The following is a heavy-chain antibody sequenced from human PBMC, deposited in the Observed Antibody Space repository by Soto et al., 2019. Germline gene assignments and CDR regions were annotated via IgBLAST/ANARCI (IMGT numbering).Heavy chain of an antibody. D-gene: IGHD1-26*01. CDR2: ISYDGSKE. J-gene: IGHJ6*02. CDR1: GFTFGSHV. Sequence: SLRLSCAASGFTFGSHVMHWVRQAPGKGLEWVAVISYDGSKEYYADSVNGRFTISRDNSKNTLHLQMNSLRGEDTAVYYCARPREIYYYYYGMDAWGQGTTVTVSS. CDR3: ARPREIYYYYYGMDA. V-gene: IGHV3-30-3*01.